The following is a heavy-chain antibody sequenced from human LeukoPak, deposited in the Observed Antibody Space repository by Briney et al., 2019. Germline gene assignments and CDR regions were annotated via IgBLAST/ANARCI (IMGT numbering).Heavy chain of an antibody. V-gene: IGHV4-59*08. CDR3: ARRGSSRSEDY. J-gene: IGHJ4*02. D-gene: IGHD6-13*01. CDR1: GGSISSYY. Sequence: PSETLSLTCTVYGGSISSYYWSWIRQPPGKGLEWIGYIYYSGSTNYNPSLKSRVTISVDTSKNQFSLKLSSVTAADTAVYYCARRGSSRSEDYWGQGTLVTVSS. CDR2: IYYSGST.